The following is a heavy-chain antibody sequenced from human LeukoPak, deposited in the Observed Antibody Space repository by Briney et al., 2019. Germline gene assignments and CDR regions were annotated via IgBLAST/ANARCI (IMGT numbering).Heavy chain of an antibody. CDR1: GYTFTGYY. Sequence: RASVKVSCKASGYTFTGYYMHWVRQAPGQGLEWMGWINPNSGGTKYAQKFQGRVTMTRDTSISTTYMELSRLRSDDTAVYYCARDPWATYSDYDSSYWGQGTLVTVSS. CDR3: ARDPWATYSDYDSSY. CDR2: INPNSGGT. J-gene: IGHJ4*02. V-gene: IGHV1-2*02. D-gene: IGHD5-12*01.